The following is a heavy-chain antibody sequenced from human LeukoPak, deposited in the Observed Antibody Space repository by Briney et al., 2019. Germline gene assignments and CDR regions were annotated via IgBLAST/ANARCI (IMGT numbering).Heavy chain of an antibody. D-gene: IGHD5-12*01. Sequence: SETLSLTCTVSSGSINNFYWSWIRQPPGKGLEWIGYIYYSGSSNYNPSLKSRVTISVDTSKNQFSLKLSSVTAADTAVYYCARGSGYDLIDYWGQGTLVTVSS. CDR1: SGSINNFY. CDR2: IYYSGSS. CDR3: ARGSGYDLIDY. J-gene: IGHJ4*02. V-gene: IGHV4-59*01.